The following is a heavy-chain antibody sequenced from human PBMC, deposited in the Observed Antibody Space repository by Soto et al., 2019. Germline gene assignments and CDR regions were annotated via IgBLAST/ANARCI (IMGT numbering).Heavy chain of an antibody. Sequence: ASVKVSCKASGYTFTSYGISWVRQAPGQGLEWMGWISAYNGNTNYAQKLQGRVTMTTDTSTSTAYMELRSLRSDDTAVYYCAREPEENDYSKSNRDYYYYMDVWGKGTTVTVSS. J-gene: IGHJ6*03. CDR3: AREPEENDYSKSNRDYYYYMDV. CDR2: ISAYNGNT. V-gene: IGHV1-18*01. D-gene: IGHD4-4*01. CDR1: GYTFTSYG.